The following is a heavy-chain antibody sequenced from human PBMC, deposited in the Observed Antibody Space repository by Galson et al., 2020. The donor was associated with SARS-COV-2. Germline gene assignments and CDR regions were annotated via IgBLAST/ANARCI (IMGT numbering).Heavy chain of an antibody. V-gene: IGHV2-5*02. Sequence: SGPTLVKPTQTLTLTCTFSGFSLSTSGVGVGWIRQPPGKALEWIGIIYWDDDKRYSPSLKNRLTITKDTSKNQVVLTMTDMDPVDTATYYCAHRPASSGSSWYGGAFDIWGQGTMVTVSS. D-gene: IGHD6-13*01. J-gene: IGHJ3*02. CDR1: GFSLSTSGVG. CDR2: IYWDDDK. CDR3: AHRPASSGSSWYGGAFDI.